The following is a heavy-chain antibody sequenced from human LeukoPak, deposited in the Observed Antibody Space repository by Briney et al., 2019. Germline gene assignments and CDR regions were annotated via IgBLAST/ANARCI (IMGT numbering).Heavy chain of an antibody. V-gene: IGHV3-48*04. D-gene: IGHD2-15*01. J-gene: IGHJ4*02. CDR1: GFTFSSYS. Sequence: GGSLRLSCAASGFTFSSYSMNWVRQAPGKGLEWVSYISSSSSTIYYADSVKGRFTISRDNAKNSLYLQMNSLRAEDTAVYYCARDPEVVVAATLDWGQGTLVTVSS. CDR2: ISSSSSTI. CDR3: ARDPEVVVAATLD.